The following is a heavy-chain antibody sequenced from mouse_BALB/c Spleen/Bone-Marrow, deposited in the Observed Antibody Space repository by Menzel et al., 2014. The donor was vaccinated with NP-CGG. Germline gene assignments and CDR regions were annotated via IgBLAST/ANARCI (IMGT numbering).Heavy chain of an antibody. Sequence: NWVRQPPGKGLEWLGMIWGDGSTDYNSALKSRLSISKDNSKSQVFLKMNSLQTDDTARYYCARDHYYGYFDYWGQGTTLTVSS. CDR3: ARDHYYGYFDY. D-gene: IGHD1-2*01. CDR2: IWGDGST. V-gene: IGHV2-6-7*01. J-gene: IGHJ2*01.